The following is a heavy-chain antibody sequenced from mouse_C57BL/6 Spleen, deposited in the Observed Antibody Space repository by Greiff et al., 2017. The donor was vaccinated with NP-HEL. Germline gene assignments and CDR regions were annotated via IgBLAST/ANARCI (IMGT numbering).Heavy chain of an antibody. J-gene: IGHJ3*01. CDR2: IFPGSGST. V-gene: IGHV1-75*01. CDR3: ARVEGGYSNLFAY. Sequence: VQLQESGPELVKPGASVKISCKASGYTFTDYYINWVKQRPGQGLEWIGWIFPGSGSTYYNEKFKGKATLTVDKSSSTAYMLLSSLTSEDSAVYFCARVEGGYSNLFAYWGQGTLVTVSA. CDR1: GYTFTDYY. D-gene: IGHD2-5*01.